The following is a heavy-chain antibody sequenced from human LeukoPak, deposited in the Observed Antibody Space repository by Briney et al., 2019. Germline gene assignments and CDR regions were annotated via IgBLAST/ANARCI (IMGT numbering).Heavy chain of an antibody. J-gene: IGHJ5*02. D-gene: IGHD3-9*01. V-gene: IGHV4-34*01. CDR3: ARLPSYYDILIGYYYDP. CDR1: GESFSGYY. CDR2: INHSGST. Sequence: SETLSLTCAVYGESFSGYYWSWIRQPPGKGLEWIGEINHSGSTNYNPSLKSRVTISVGTSKNQFSLKLSSVTAADTAVYYCARLPSYYDILIGYYYDPWGQGTLVTVSS.